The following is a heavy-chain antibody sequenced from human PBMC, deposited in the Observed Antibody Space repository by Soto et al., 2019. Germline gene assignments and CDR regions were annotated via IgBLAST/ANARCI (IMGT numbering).Heavy chain of an antibody. Sequence: AETLSLTCASYCVTFSGYYWSWIRQPPGKGLEWIGEINHSGSTSYNPSLKSRVTISVDTSKNQFSLKLSSVTAADTAVYYCARGRRTTVTIDYWGQGTLVTVSS. J-gene: IGHJ4*02. D-gene: IGHD4-17*01. CDR3: ARGRRTTVTIDY. V-gene: IGHV4-34*01. CDR2: INHSGST. CDR1: CVTFSGYY.